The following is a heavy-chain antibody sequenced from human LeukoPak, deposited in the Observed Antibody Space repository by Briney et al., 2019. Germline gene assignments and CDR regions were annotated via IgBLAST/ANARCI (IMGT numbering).Heavy chain of an antibody. V-gene: IGHV3-23*01. J-gene: IGHJ4*02. CDR2: IDGSGDKT. CDR3: AKVQFNWGPIDY. D-gene: IGHD7-27*01. CDR1: GFTFSNFA. Sequence: GGSLRLSCAASGFTFSNFAIRWVRQVPGKGLEWVSSIDGSGDKTHYPDSVRGRFTVSRDNSKNTLYLQMNSLRVEDTATYFCAKVQFNWGPIDYWGQGTPVIVAS.